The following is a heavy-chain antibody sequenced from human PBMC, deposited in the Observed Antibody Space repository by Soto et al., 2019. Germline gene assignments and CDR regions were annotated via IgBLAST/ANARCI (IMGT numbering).Heavy chain of an antibody. J-gene: IGHJ4*02. D-gene: IGHD6-13*01. Sequence: QVQLVESGGGVVQPGRSLRLSCAASGFTFSTYAMHWVRQAPGKGLEWVAFISYDRSNKHYADSVKGRFTISRDNSKNTLYPQMDSLRPEDTAVYYCASPGYRTSGLGYGGQGTLVTVSS. V-gene: IGHV3-30-3*01. CDR2: ISYDRSNK. CDR3: ASPGYRTSGLGY. CDR1: GFTFSTYA.